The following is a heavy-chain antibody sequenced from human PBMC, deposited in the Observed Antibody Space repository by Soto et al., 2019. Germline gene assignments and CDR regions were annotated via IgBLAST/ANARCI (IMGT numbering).Heavy chain of an antibody. Sequence: EVQLLESGGGLVQPGGSLRLSCAASGFTFSSYAMSWVRQAPGKGLEWVSAISGSGGSTYYADSVKGRFTISRDNSKNTLDLQMNSLRAEDTAVYYCAKGASSGWANQYWYFDLWGRGTLVTVSS. V-gene: IGHV3-23*01. J-gene: IGHJ2*01. D-gene: IGHD6-19*01. CDR2: ISGSGGST. CDR3: AKGASSGWANQYWYFDL. CDR1: GFTFSSYA.